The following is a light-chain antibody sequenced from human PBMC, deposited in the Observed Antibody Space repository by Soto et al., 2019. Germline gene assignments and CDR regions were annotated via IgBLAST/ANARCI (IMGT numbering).Light chain of an antibody. V-gene: IGKV3-20*01. CDR3: QQYDSPWT. J-gene: IGKJ1*01. CDR2: DTS. Sequence: EILLTPSPGTLSLSPGERATLSRRASQSVSNNFLAWYQQKPGQSPRLLIYDTSSRATDIPDRFSGSGSGTDFTLTISGLEPEDSAVYYCQQYDSPWTLGQGTKVDIK. CDR1: QSVSNNF.